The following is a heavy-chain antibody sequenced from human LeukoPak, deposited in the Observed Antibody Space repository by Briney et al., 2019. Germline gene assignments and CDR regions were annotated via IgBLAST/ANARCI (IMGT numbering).Heavy chain of an antibody. J-gene: IGHJ4*02. CDR1: GYSISSGYY. Sequence: SETLSLTCAVSGYSISSGYYWAWVRQPPGKGLEWIGSIYHSGRTYYNASLKSRVTISVDTSKNQFSLKLSSVTAADTAVYYCARGVVGSGSYYNPSGDYFDYWGQGTLVTVSS. V-gene: IGHV4-38-2*01. CDR3: ARGVVGSGSYYNPSGDYFDY. CDR2: IYHSGRT. D-gene: IGHD3-10*01.